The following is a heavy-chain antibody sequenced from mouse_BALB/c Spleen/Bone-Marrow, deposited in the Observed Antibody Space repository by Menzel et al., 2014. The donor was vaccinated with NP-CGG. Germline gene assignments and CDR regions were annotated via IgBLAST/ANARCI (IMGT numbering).Heavy chain of an antibody. V-gene: IGHV5-12*02. CDR3: ARPLYDGYYVAY. CDR2: ISNGGGST. Sequence: EVKLVESGGGLVQPGGSLKLSCATSGFTFSDYYMYWVRQTPEKRLEWVAYISNGGGSTYYPDTVKGRFTISRDNAKNTLHLQMSRLKSEDTAMYYCARPLYDGYYVAYWGQGTLVTVSA. D-gene: IGHD2-3*01. CDR1: GFTFSDYY. J-gene: IGHJ3*01.